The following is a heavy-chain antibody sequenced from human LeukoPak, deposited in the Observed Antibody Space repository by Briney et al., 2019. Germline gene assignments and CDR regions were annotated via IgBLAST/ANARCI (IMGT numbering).Heavy chain of an antibody. CDR3: ARHGGVGGPFGY. CDR2: IYYSGST. D-gene: IGHD2-15*01. CDR1: GGSISSYY. J-gene: IGHJ4*02. Sequence: PSETLSLTCTVSGGSISSYYWSWIRQPPGKGLEWIGYIYYSGSTNYNPSLKSRVTISVDTSKNQFSLKLSSVTAADTAVYYCARHGGVGGPFGYWGQGTLVTVSS. V-gene: IGHV4-59*08.